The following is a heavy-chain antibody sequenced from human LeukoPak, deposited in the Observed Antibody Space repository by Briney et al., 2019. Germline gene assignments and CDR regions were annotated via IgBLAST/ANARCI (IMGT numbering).Heavy chain of an antibody. Sequence: SVKVSCKASGGTFSSYAISWVRQAPGQGLEWMGGIIPIFGTANYAQKFQGRVTITADESTSTAYMELSSLRSEDTAVYYCARRGDHDYGDFPVYWGQGTQVTVSS. J-gene: IGHJ4*02. V-gene: IGHV1-69*01. CDR3: ARRGDHDYGDFPVY. D-gene: IGHD4-17*01. CDR2: IIPIFGTA. CDR1: GGTFSSYA.